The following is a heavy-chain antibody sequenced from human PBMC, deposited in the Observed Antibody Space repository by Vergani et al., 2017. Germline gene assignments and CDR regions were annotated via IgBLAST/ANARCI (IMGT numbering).Heavy chain of an antibody. CDR3: AHSSQKGYYDILTGYYLSYYYYYYMDV. Sequence: QITLKESGPTLVKPTQTLTLTCTFSGFSLSTSGVGVGWIRQPPGKALEWLAPIYWNDEKRYNPSLKSRLTITKDTSKNQVVLTRTNMDPVDTATYYCAHSSQKGYYDILTGYYLSYYYYYYMDVWGKGTTVTVSS. D-gene: IGHD3-9*01. J-gene: IGHJ6*03. CDR1: GFSLSTSGVG. V-gene: IGHV2-5*01. CDR2: IYWNDEK.